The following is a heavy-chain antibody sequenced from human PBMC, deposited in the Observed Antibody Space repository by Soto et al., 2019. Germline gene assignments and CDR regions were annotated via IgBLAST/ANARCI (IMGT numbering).Heavy chain of an antibody. V-gene: IGHV4-39*01. CDR3: ARHDYGGFGL. J-gene: IGHJ4*02. Sequence: QLQLQESGPGLVKPSETLSLTCTVSGGSISRSSYYWGWIRQPPGKGLEWIGSIYYSGSTYYNPSLKSRVTISGDTSQNQFSLKLSSVTAADTAVYYCARHDYGGFGLWGQGTLVTVSS. CDR2: IYYSGST. CDR1: GGSISRSSYY. D-gene: IGHD4-17*01.